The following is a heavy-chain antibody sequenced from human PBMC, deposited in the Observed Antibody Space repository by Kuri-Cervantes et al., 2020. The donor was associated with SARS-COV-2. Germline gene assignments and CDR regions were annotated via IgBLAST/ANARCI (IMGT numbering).Heavy chain of an antibody. V-gene: IGHV4-39*01. CDR1: GGSISSSGYY. Sequence: SETLSLTCTVSGGSISSSGYYWGWIRQPPGKGLEWIGSIYYSGSTYYNPSLKSRVTISVDTSKNQFSLKLSSVTAADTTVYYCARHVGCSSTSCDGYNWFDPWGQGTLVTVSS. CDR3: ARHVGCSSTSCDGYNWFDP. J-gene: IGHJ5*02. CDR2: IYYSGST. D-gene: IGHD2-2*01.